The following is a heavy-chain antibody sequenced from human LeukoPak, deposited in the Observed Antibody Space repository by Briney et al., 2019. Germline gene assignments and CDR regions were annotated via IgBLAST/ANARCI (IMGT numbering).Heavy chain of an antibody. V-gene: IGHV3-30*02. CDR1: GFTFSIYG. D-gene: IGHD2-2*02. CDR2: IRYDGSNK. J-gene: IGHJ6*03. Sequence: GGSLRLSCAASGFTFSIYGMHWVRQAPGKGLEWVAFIRYDGSNKYYADSVKGRFTISRDNSKNTLYLQMNSLRAEDTAVYYCAKYGAYCSSTSCYRGYYYYYMDVWGKGTTVTVSS. CDR3: AKYGAYCSSTSCYRGYYYYYMDV.